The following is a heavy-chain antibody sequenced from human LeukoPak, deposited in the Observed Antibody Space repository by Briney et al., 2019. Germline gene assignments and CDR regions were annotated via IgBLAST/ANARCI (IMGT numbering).Heavy chain of an antibody. CDR3: ARGRGQQLETDY. V-gene: IGHV1-8*01. Sequence: ASVKVSCKASGYTFTSYDINWVRQATGQGLEWMGWMNPNSGNTGYAQKFQGRVTMTRNTSISTAYMELSSLRSEDTAVYYCARGRGQQLETDYWGQGTLVTVSS. CDR2: MNPNSGNT. D-gene: IGHD6-13*01. CDR1: GYTFTSYD. J-gene: IGHJ4*02.